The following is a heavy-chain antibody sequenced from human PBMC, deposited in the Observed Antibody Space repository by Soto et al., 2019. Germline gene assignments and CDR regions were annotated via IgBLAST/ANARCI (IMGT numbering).Heavy chain of an antibody. D-gene: IGHD3-10*01. V-gene: IGHV4-4*02. J-gene: IGHJ6*02. Sequence: PSETLSLTCAVSGGSISSSNWWSWVRQPPGKGLEWIGEIYHSGSTNYNPSLKSRVTISVDKSKNQFSLELSSVTAADTAVYYCASMVRGQSYYYYGMDVWGQGTTVTVSS. CDR2: IYHSGST. CDR3: ASMVRGQSYYYYGMDV. CDR1: GGSISSSNW.